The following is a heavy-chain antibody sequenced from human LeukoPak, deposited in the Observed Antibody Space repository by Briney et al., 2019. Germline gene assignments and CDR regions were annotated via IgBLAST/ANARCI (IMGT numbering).Heavy chain of an antibody. D-gene: IGHD4-17*01. J-gene: IGHJ6*03. CDR3: AKERDYAEDMYV. V-gene: IGHV3-33*06. CDR1: GFTFSSYG. CDR2: IWFDGTYE. Sequence: GGSLRLSCAASGFTFSSYGMHWVRQAPGKGLEWVALIWFDGTYEYYADSVKGRFTISRDNSNKTLYLQMNSLRAEDTAVYYCAKERDYAEDMYVWGKGTTVTVSS.